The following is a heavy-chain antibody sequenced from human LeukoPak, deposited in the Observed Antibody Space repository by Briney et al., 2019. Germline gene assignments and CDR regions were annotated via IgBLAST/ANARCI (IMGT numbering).Heavy chain of an antibody. CDR3: ARAGEIVAADDY. J-gene: IGHJ4*02. CDR1: GFTVSSNY. D-gene: IGHD5-12*01. Sequence: GGSLRLSCAASGFTVSSNYMSWVRQAPGKGLEWVSSISSSSSYIYYADSVKGRFTTSRDNAKNSLYLQMNSLRAEDTAVYYRARAGEIVAADDYWGQGTLVTVSS. V-gene: IGHV3-21*01. CDR2: ISSSSSYI.